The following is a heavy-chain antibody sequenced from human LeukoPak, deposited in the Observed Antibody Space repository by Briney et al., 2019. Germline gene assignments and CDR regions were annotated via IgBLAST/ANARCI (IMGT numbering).Heavy chain of an antibody. CDR2: IIPIFGTA. J-gene: IGHJ4*02. V-gene: IGHV1-69*13. D-gene: IGHD3-9*01. CDR1: GGTFSSYA. CDR3: AAFXYFDWLYPFDY. Sequence: ASVKVSCKASGGTFSSYAISWVRQAPGQGLEWMGGIIPIFGTANYAQKFQGRVTITADESTSTAYMELSSLRSEDTAVYYCAAFXYFDWLYPFDYWGQGTLVTVSS.